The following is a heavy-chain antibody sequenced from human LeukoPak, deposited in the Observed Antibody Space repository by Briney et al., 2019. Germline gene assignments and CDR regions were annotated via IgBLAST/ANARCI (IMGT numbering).Heavy chain of an antibody. CDR2: ISYDGSNK. Sequence: PGGSLRLSCAASGFTFSSYGMHWVRQAPGKGLEWVAVISYDGSNKYYADSVKGRFTISRDNSKNTLYLQMNGLRAEDTAVYYCAKDRTGYSSSWFGYWGQGTLVTVSS. CDR3: AKDRTGYSSSWFGY. V-gene: IGHV3-30*18. CDR1: GFTFSSYG. J-gene: IGHJ4*02. D-gene: IGHD6-13*01.